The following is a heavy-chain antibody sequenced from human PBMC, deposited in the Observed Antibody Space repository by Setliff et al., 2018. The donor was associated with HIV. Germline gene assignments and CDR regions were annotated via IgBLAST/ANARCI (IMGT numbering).Heavy chain of an antibody. V-gene: IGHV4-61*09. CDR1: GGSISSGGYY. J-gene: IGHJ4*02. D-gene: IGHD3-22*01. CDR3: AREATYYYDGSGYYYFDY. CDR2: IYTSGST. Sequence: PSETLSLTCTVSGGSISSGGYYWSWIRQPAGKGLEWIGHIYTSGSTKYNPSLKGRVTISVDTSKNQFSLKLSSVTAADTAVYYCAREATYYYDGSGYYYFDYWGRGTLVTVSS.